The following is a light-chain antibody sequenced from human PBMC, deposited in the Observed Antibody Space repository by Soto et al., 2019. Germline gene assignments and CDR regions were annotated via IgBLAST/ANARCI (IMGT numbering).Light chain of an antibody. CDR3: QQYNSYSWT. V-gene: IGKV1-5*01. Sequence: DIQMTQSPSTLSASVGDRVTITCRASQSISSWLAWYQQKPGKAPKLLIYDASSLESGVPSRFIGSGSGTEVTLTISSLQPDDFATYYCQQYNSYSWTFGQGTKVEIK. CDR2: DAS. J-gene: IGKJ1*01. CDR1: QSISSW.